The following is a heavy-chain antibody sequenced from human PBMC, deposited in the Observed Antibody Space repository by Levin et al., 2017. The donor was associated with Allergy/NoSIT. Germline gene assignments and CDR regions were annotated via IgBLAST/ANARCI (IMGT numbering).Heavy chain of an antibody. V-gene: IGHV4-39*01. CDR2: IYYTGTT. D-gene: IGHD1-26*01. CDR1: GGSISSSSYY. J-gene: IGHJ5*02. Sequence: SETLSLTCTVSGGSISSSSYYWGWMRQPPGKGPEWIGSIYYTGTTYYNPSLKSRVTISVDTSKNQFSLKLNSVTAADPAVYFCARHGLRELVRTPFDPWGQGTLVTVSS. CDR3: ARHGLRELVRTPFDP.